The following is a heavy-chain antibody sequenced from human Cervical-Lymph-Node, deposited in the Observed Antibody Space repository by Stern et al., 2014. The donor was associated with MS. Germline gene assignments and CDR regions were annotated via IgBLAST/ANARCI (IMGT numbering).Heavy chain of an antibody. V-gene: IGHV4-59*01. CDR3: ARGGRWEPDFDF. D-gene: IGHD1-26*01. Sequence: QLQLQESGPRLVKPSETLSLTCTVSGGSISPFYWTYIRQPPGKGLELIGYIYYSGTTYYNPALKSRVTISLDMSKNQFSLKLSSVAAADTAVYYCARGGRWEPDFDFWGQGTLVTVSS. J-gene: IGHJ4*02. CDR1: GGSISPFY. CDR2: IYYSGTT.